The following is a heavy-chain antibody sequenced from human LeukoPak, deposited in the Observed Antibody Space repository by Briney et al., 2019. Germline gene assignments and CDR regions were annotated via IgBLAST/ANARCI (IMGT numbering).Heavy chain of an antibody. J-gene: IGHJ4*02. CDR1: GFTVSSNY. V-gene: IGHV3-53*01. CDR3: ARDRYVRPFDY. D-gene: IGHD3-10*02. CDR2: IYSGGST. Sequence: GSLRLSCAASGFTVSSNYMSWVRQAPGKGLEWVSVIYSGGSTYYADSVKGRFTISRDNSKNTLYLQMNSLRAEDTAVYCCARDRYVRPFDYWGQGTLVTVSS.